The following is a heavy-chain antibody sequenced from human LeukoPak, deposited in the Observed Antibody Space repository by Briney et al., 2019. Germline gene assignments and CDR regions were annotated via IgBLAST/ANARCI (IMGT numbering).Heavy chain of an antibody. J-gene: IGHJ4*02. V-gene: IGHV3-30*04. D-gene: IGHD5-12*01. CDR2: ISYDGSNK. Sequence: GGSLRLSCAASGFTFSSYAMHWVRQAPGKGLEWVAVISYDGSNKYYADSVKGRFTISRDNSKNTLYLQMNSLRAEDTAVYYCARGKWLRFGNGGGGLDYWGQGTLVTVSS. CDR1: GFTFSSYA. CDR3: ARGKWLRFGNGGGGLDY.